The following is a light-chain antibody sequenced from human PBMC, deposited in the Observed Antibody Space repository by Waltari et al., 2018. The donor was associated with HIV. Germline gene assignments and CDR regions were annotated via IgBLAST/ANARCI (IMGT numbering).Light chain of an antibody. Sequence: QSALTQSRSVSGSPGQSVTISCTGTSSDVGGYKYVSWYQQHPGKVHKLMIYDVNKRPSGVPDRFSGSKSANTASLTISGLQAEDEADYYCCSYAGSYTWVFGGGTKLTVL. J-gene: IGLJ3*02. CDR1: SSDVGGYKY. CDR3: CSYAGSYTWV. CDR2: DVN. V-gene: IGLV2-11*01.